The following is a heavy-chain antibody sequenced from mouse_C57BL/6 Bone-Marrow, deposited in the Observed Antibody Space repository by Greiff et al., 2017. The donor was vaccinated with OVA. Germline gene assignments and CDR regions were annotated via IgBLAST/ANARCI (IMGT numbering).Heavy chain of an antibody. CDR1: GYTFTDYE. CDR3: TRVDGSSPPCAY. D-gene: IGHD1-1*01. Sequence: VQLQQSGAELVRPGASVTLSCKASGYTFTDYEMHWVKQTPVHGLEWIGAIDPETGGTAYNQKFKGKAILTADKSSSTAYMGLRSLTSEDSAVYYCTRVDGSSPPCAYWGQGTLVTVSA. J-gene: IGHJ3*01. V-gene: IGHV1-15*01. CDR2: IDPETGGT.